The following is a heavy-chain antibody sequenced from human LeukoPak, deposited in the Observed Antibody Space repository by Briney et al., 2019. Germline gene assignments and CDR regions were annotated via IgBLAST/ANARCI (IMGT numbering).Heavy chain of an antibody. CDR2: ISAYNGDT. J-gene: IGHJ3*02. D-gene: IGHD3-16*01. CDR1: GYTFTTYA. Sequence: ASVKVSCKASGYTFTTYAMNWVRQASGQGLEWMGWISAYNGDTEYAQNFQGRVTLTTDTSTRTAYMELTSLRSDDTAVYYCARGRGGSGAFDIWGQGTMVTVSS. V-gene: IGHV1-18*01. CDR3: ARGRGGSGAFDI.